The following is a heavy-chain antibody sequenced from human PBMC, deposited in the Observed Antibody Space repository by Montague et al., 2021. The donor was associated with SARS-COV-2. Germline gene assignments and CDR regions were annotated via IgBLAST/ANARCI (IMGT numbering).Heavy chain of an antibody. V-gene: IGHV4-61*02. J-gene: IGHJ4*02. CDR3: ARQLAGFWSGYFDS. D-gene: IGHD3-3*01. CDR2: MYTSGST. CDR1: GGSISSGSYY. Sequence: TLSLTCTVSGGSISSGSYYWSWIRQPAGKGLEWIGRMYTSGSTNYNPSLKSRVTISVDTSKNQFSLKLSSVTAADTAVYYCARQLAGFWSGYFDSWGQGTLVTVSS.